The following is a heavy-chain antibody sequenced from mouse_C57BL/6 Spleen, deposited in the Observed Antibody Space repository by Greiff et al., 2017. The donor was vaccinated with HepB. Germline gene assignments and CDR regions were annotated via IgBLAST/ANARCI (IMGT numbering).Heavy chain of an antibody. Sequence: EVQLVESGGGLVKPGGSLKLSCAASGFTFSSYAMSWVRQTPEKRLEWVATISDGGSYTYYPDNVKGRFTISRDNAKNNLYLQMSHLKSEDTAMYYCARDTDGYRDYWGQGTTLTVSS. CDR2: ISDGGSYT. CDR1: GFTFSSYA. J-gene: IGHJ2*01. CDR3: ARDTDGYRDY. D-gene: IGHD2-3*01. V-gene: IGHV5-4*01.